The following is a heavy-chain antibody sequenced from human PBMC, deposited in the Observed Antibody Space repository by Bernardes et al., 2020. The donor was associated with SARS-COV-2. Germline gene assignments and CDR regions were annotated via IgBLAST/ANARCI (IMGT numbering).Heavy chain of an antibody. Sequence: GGSLRLSCAASGFTFSDYYMSWIRQAPGKGLEWVSYISSSGSTIYYADSVKGRFTISRDNAKNSLYLQMNSLRAEDTAVYYCARGPKHSITSFGVVIYYWYFELWGRGTLVTVSS. D-gene: IGHD3-3*01. V-gene: IGHV3-11*01. J-gene: IGHJ2*01. CDR3: ARGPKHSITSFGVVIYYWYFEL. CDR1: GFTFSDYY. CDR2: ISSSGSTI.